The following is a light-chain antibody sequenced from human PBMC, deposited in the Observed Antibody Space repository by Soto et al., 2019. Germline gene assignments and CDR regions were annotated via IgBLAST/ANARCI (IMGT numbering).Light chain of an antibody. Sequence: QSVLAQPASVSGSPGPSITISCTGTSGFVGRFSLVSWYQQHPGKAPKVMISEGHRRPSGVPDRVSGSISVSSASLTISGLQADDEADYCCCLYIGSTTYVFGPGTKVTVL. CDR1: SGFVGRFSL. CDR2: EGH. V-gene: IGLV2-23*01. CDR3: CLYIGSTTYV. J-gene: IGLJ1*01.